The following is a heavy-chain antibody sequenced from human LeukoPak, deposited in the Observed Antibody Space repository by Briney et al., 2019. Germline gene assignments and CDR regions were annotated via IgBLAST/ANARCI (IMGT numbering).Heavy chain of an antibody. CDR2: INHSGST. Sequence: SETLSLTCAVSGGSFSGYYWTWIRQPPGKGLEWIGEINHSGSTNYNPSLKSRVTISVDTSKNQFSLKLSSVTAADTAVYYCARRVAVAAFDYWGQGTLVTVSS. V-gene: IGHV4-34*01. J-gene: IGHJ4*02. CDR3: ARRVAVAAFDY. D-gene: IGHD6-19*01. CDR1: GGSFSGYY.